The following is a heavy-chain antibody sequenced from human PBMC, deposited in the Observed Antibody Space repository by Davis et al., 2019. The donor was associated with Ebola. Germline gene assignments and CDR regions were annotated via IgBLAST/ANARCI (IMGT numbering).Heavy chain of an antibody. CDR2: ISGSGGDP. Sequence: PGGSLRLSCAGSGFTFSTYAMTWVRQAPGKGLEWVSRISGSGGDPHYADSVKGRFTISRDNAKNSLYLQMDSLRAEDSAVYYCARAWTYAYDYWGQGTLVTVSS. V-gene: IGHV3-23*01. CDR3: ARAWTYAYDY. D-gene: IGHD1-7*01. J-gene: IGHJ4*02. CDR1: GFTFSTYA.